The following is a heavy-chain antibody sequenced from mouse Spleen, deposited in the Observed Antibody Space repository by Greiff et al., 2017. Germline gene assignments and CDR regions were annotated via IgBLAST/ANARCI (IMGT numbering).Heavy chain of an antibody. J-gene: IGHJ3*01. D-gene: IGHD3-1*01. CDR2: INPNYGTT. CDR3: ARQLGLRDWFAY. V-gene: IGHV1-39*01. CDR1: GYSFTDYN. Sequence: VHVKQSGPELVKPGASVKISCKASGYSFTDYNMNWVKQSNGKSLEWIGVINPNYGTTSYNQKFKGKATLTVDQSSSTAYMQLNSLTSEDSAVYYCARQLGLRDWFAYWGQGTLVTVSA.